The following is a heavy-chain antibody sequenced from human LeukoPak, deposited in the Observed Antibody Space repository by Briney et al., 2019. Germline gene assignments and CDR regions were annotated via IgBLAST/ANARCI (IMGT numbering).Heavy chain of an antibody. D-gene: IGHD3-9*01. J-gene: IGHJ4*02. Sequence: GASVKVSCKASGYTFTGYYMHWVRQAPGQGLEWMGWINPNSGGTNYAQKFQGWVTMTRDTSISTAYMELSRLRSDDTAVYYCARGGPLRYFDWLTNGVDYWGQGTLVTVSS. V-gene: IGHV1-2*04. CDR1: GYTFTGYY. CDR3: ARGGPLRYFDWLTNGVDY. CDR2: INPNSGGT.